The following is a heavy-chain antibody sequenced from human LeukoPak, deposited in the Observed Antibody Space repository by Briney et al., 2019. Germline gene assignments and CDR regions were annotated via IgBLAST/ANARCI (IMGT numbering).Heavy chain of an antibody. J-gene: IGHJ6*04. D-gene: IGHD3-10*02. V-gene: IGHV3-30*02. CDR1: AFTFRNYG. CDR2: IRYDGGNK. Sequence: GGPLRLSCAASAFTFRNYGMHWVRQAPGKGLEWVAFIRYDGGNKNYADSVKGRFTISRDNPKNTLYLQMNSLRAEDTAVYYCAELGITMIGGVWGKGTTVTISS. CDR3: AELGITMIGGV.